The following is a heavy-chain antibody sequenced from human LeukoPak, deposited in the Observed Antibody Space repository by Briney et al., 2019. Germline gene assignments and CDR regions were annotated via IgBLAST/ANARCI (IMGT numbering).Heavy chain of an antibody. CDR1: GFTFSGSA. Sequence: GGSLRLSCAASGFTFSGSAMHWVRQASGKGLEWVGRIRSKANSYATAYAASVKGRFTISRDDSKNTAYLHMNSLTAEDTAVYYCARGAKWAYYFDYWGQGTLVTVSS. V-gene: IGHV3-73*01. CDR3: ARGAKWAYYFDY. CDR2: IRSKANSYAT. J-gene: IGHJ4*02. D-gene: IGHD1-26*01.